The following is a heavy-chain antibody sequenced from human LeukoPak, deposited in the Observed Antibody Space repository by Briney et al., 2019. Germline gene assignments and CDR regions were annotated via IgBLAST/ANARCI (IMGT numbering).Heavy chain of an antibody. J-gene: IGHJ5*02. CDR1: GFTFSSYS. D-gene: IGHD3-3*01. V-gene: IGHV3-48*02. CDR2: ISSSSSTI. Sequence: PGGSLRLSCAASGFTFSSYSMNWVRQAPGKGLEWVSYISSSSSTIYYVDSVKGRFTISRDNAKNSLYLQMNSLRDEDTAVYYCATVFWGVYYVSFDPWGQGTLVTVSS. CDR3: ATVFWGVYYVSFDP.